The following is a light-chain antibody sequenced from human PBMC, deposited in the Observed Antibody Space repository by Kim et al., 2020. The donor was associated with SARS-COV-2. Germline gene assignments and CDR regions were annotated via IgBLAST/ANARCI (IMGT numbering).Light chain of an antibody. Sequence: QLVLTQPPSASGTPGQRVTISCSGSSSNIGRNSVNWYQQLPGTAPKLLIYSSSQRPSGVPDRFSASKSGTSASLAISGLQSEDEADYYCAAWDSLSSSYVFGSGTKVTVL. J-gene: IGLJ1*01. CDR1: SSNIGRNS. V-gene: IGLV1-44*01. CDR2: SSS. CDR3: AAWDSLSSSYV.